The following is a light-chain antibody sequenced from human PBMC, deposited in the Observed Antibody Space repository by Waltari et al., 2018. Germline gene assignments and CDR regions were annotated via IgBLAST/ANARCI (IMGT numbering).Light chain of an antibody. CDR3: QVRDSSSDYRV. CDR1: DIGRKS. V-gene: IGLV3-21*02. J-gene: IGLJ3*02. CDR2: DNR. Sequence: SYVLTQAPSVSVAPGQAARITCEGDDIGRKSVHWYQQKPGHAPLLVVYDNRVRPSGIPDRFSGSNVGNTATLTISGVEAGDEADYYCQVRDSSSDYRVFGGGTKLTVL.